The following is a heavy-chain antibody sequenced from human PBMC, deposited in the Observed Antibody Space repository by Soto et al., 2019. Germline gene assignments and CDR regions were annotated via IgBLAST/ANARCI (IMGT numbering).Heavy chain of an antibody. V-gene: IGHV5-51*01. D-gene: IGHD3-22*01. Sequence: GESLKISCKGSGYSFTSYWSGWVRQMPGKGLEWMGIIYPGDSDTRYSPSFQGQVTISADKSISTAYLQWSSLKASDTAMYYCARTYYYDSSGHGDAFDIWGQGTMVTVSS. CDR3: ARTYYYDSSGHGDAFDI. CDR1: GYSFTSYW. CDR2: IYPGDSDT. J-gene: IGHJ3*02.